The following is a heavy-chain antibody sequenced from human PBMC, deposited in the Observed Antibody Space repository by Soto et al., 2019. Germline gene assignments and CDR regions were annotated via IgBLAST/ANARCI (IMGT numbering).Heavy chain of an antibody. CDR1: GGSITSINW. V-gene: IGHV4-4*02. J-gene: IGHJ6*02. D-gene: IGHD6-19*01. Sequence: QVRLQESGPGLVKPSGTLSLTCGVSGGSITSINWWTWVRQPPGKGLEWIGEINHSGSTNYNPSLTSRFSILVDKSKNQVSLKVSSVTAADTAVYYCARYYRSGWYPAGYYYGMDVWGQGTTVTVSS. CDR3: ARYYRSGWYPAGYYYGMDV. CDR2: INHSGST.